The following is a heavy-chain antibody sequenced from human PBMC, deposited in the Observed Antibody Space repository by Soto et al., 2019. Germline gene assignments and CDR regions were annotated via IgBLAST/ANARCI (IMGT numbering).Heavy chain of an antibody. D-gene: IGHD5-18*01. J-gene: IGHJ5*02. CDR2: INTDGSTA. Sequence: GGSLRLSCAASGFTFSNYWMHWVRQAPGKGLVWVSHINTDGSTATYADSVKGRFTISRDNAKNTLYLQMNSLRAEDTAVYYCVRDRPNSVFDPWGQGTLVTVSS. V-gene: IGHV3-74*01. CDR1: GFTFSNYW. CDR3: VRDRPNSVFDP.